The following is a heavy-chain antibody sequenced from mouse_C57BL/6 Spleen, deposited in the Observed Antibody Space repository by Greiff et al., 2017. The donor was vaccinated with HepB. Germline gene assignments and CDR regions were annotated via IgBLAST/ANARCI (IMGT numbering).Heavy chain of an antibody. CDR3: AGKGNGEYFDY. V-gene: IGHV3-6*01. Sequence: EVQLQESGPGLVKPSQSLSLTCSVTGYSITSGYYWNWIRQFPGNKLEWMGYISYDGSNNYNPSLKNQIPITRDKSKNQFFLKLNSVTTEDTTTYYCAGKGNGEYFDYWGQGTTLTVSS. CDR1: GYSITSGYY. CDR2: ISYDGSN. J-gene: IGHJ2*01.